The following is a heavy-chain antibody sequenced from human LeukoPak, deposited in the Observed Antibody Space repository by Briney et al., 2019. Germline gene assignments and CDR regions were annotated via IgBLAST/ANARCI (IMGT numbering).Heavy chain of an antibody. CDR2: ISGSGGNT. Sequence: GGSLRLSCAASGFTFSSYAMSWVRQAPGKGLEWVSSISGSGGNTYHADSVKGRFTISRDNSKNTLYLQINSLRAEDTAVYYCARGDDYGDYVGYFDYWGQGTLVTVSS. V-gene: IGHV3-23*01. CDR1: GFTFSSYA. CDR3: ARGDDYGDYVGYFDY. J-gene: IGHJ4*02. D-gene: IGHD4-17*01.